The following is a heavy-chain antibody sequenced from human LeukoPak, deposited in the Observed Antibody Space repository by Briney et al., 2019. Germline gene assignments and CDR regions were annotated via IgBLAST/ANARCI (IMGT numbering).Heavy chain of an antibody. J-gene: IGHJ5*02. V-gene: IGHV4-4*07. D-gene: IGHD4-11*01. CDR1: GGSISSYY. CDR2: IYTSGSA. CDR3: ARLNYYSNSVDP. Sequence: PSETLSLTCTVSGGSISSYYWSWIRQPAGKGLEWIGRIYTSGSANYNPSLKSRVTISVDTSKNQFSLKLSSVTAADTAVYYCARLNYYSNSVDPWGQGTLVTVSS.